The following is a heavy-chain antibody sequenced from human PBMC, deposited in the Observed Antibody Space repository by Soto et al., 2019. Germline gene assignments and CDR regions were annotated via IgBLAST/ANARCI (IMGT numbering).Heavy chain of an antibody. CDR3: ARVQGSFDYYYYGMDV. V-gene: IGHV4-31*03. D-gene: IGHD4-4*01. Sequence: LSLTCTVSGGSISSGGYYWSWIRQHPGKGLEWIGYIYYSGSTYYNPSLKSRVTISVDTSKNQFSLKLSSVTAADTAVYYCARVQGSFDYYYYGMDVWGQGTTVTVSS. CDR2: IYYSGST. J-gene: IGHJ6*02. CDR1: GGSISSGGYY.